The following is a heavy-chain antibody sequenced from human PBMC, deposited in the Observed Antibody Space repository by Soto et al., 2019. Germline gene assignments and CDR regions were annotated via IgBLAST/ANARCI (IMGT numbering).Heavy chain of an antibody. CDR1: GGSISSGNNY. J-gene: IGHJ6*02. Sequence: SETLSLTCSVSGGSISSGNNYWTWIRQHPGEGLEWIGYIYYSGSTYYNPSLKSRVTISVDTSKNQFSLKLSSVTAADTAVYYCARRAQMTAVTGGSYYYYSLDVWGQGTTVTVSS. CDR2: IYYSGST. V-gene: IGHV4-31*02. D-gene: IGHD4-4*01. CDR3: ARRAQMTAVTGGSYYYYSLDV.